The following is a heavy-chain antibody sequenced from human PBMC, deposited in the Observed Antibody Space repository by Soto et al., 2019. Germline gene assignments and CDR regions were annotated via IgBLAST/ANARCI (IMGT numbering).Heavy chain of an antibody. Sequence: EVQLLESGGGLVQPGGSLRLSCAASGFTLTNYDMSWVRQAPGKGLEWVSGTSGSGATTYYADSVRGRFTISRDNSKNTLYLQMNSLSAEDRAVYYCAKVLYTSVSNVFDPWGQGTLVTVSS. CDR3: AKVLYTSVSNVFDP. CDR2: TSGSGATT. D-gene: IGHD2-2*02. CDR1: GFTLTNYD. V-gene: IGHV3-23*01. J-gene: IGHJ5*02.